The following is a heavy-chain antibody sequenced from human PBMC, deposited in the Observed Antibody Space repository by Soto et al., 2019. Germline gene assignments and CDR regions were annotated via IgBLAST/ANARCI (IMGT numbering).Heavy chain of an antibody. J-gene: IGHJ6*02. V-gene: IGHV1-69*12. CDR1: GGTFSSYA. CDR3: ARRRGYSGYDGDYYYGMDV. Sequence: QVQLVQSGAEVKKPGSSVKVSCKASGGTFSSYAISWVRQAPGQGLEWMGGIIPIFGTANYAQKFQGRVTITADESTSTAYMELSSLRSEDTAVYYCARRRGYSGYDGDYYYGMDVWDQGTTVTVSS. CDR2: IIPIFGTA. D-gene: IGHD5-12*01.